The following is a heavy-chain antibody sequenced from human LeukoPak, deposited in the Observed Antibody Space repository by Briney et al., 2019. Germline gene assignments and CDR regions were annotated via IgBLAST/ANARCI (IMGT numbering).Heavy chain of an antibody. CDR1: GFTSSSYA. CDR3: AKASIVLMVYATFDY. CDR2: ISGSGGSA. D-gene: IGHD2-8*01. J-gene: IGHJ4*02. Sequence: GGSLRLSCAASGFTSSSYAMSWVRQAPGKGLEWVSAISGSGGSAYYADSVKGRFTISRDNSKNTLYLQMNSLRAEDTAVYYCAKASIVLMVYATFDYWGQGTLVTVSS. V-gene: IGHV3-23*01.